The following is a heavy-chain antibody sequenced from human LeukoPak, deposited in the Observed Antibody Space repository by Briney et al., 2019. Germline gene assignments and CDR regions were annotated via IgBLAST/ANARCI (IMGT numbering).Heavy chain of an antibody. D-gene: IGHD5/OR15-5a*01. CDR3: ARQMTSTRLFDS. J-gene: IGHJ4*02. CDR2: IGSDGTKK. V-gene: IGHV3-30*04. CDR1: GFIFSDRP. Sequence: TGGSLRLSCVASGFIFSDRPFHWVRQSPDKGLEWVALIGSDGTKKYYADSVQGRFTVSRENSKNTLFLQMNTLRADDTAVYFCARQMTSTRLFDSWGQGTLVTVSS.